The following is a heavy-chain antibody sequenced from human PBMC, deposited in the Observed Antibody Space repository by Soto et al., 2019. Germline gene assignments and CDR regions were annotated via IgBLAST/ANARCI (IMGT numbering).Heavy chain of an antibody. D-gene: IGHD6-13*01. CDR1: GGSINSYY. CDR2: IYYSGST. CDR3: ARHGPIAAAGTVFDY. J-gene: IGHJ4*02. V-gene: IGHV4-59*08. Sequence: SETLSLTCTVSGGSINSYYWSWIRQPPGKGLEWIGYIYYSGSTNYNPSLKSRVTISVDTSKNQFSLKLSSVTAADTAVYYCARHGPIAAAGTVFDYWGQGTLVTVSS.